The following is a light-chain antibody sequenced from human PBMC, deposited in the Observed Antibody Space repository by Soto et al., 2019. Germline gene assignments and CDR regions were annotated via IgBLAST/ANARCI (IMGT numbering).Light chain of an antibody. J-gene: IGKJ5*01. V-gene: IGKV1-39*01. CDR3: QQSYATPIT. Sequence: DIQMTQSPSSLSASVGDRVTITCRTSQSISGYLNWYQQKPGKAPKLVIYAASTLQSGVPSRFSGSGSGTDFTLTISSLQPEDFATYFCQQSYATPITFGQGTRLEIK. CDR1: QSISGY. CDR2: AAS.